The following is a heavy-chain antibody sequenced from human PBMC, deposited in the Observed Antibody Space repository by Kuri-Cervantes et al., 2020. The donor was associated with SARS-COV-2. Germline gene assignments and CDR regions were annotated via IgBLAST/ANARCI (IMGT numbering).Heavy chain of an antibody. Sequence: GESLKISCAASGFTFSSYAMHWVRQAPGKGLEWVAVISYDGSNKYYADPVKGRFTISRDNSKNTLYLQMNSLRAEDTAVYYCARDHRIAVAALDYWGQGTLVTVSS. CDR1: GFTFSSYA. D-gene: IGHD6-19*01. J-gene: IGHJ4*02. V-gene: IGHV3-30-3*01. CDR3: ARDHRIAVAALDY. CDR2: ISYDGSNK.